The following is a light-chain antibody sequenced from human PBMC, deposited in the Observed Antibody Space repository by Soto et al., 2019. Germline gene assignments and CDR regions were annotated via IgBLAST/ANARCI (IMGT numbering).Light chain of an antibody. CDR3: QQVNYYPCT. CDR1: QGISQY. J-gene: IGKJ4*01. CDR2: AAV. Sequence: DIHLTQSPSLLSASVGDRVTITCRASQGISQYVAWYQQKPGKAPKLLIYAAVVLQGGIPSRFSGSGSATEFILTISGLQHEDFETYSCQQVNYYPCTLGGGTKVDIK. V-gene: IGKV1-9*01.